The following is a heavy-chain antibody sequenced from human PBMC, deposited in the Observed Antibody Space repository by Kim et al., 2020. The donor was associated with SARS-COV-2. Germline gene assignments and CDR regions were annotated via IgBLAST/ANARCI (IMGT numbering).Heavy chain of an antibody. V-gene: IGHV4-59*13. CDR2: IYYSGST. J-gene: IGHJ4*02. D-gene: IGHD3-16*02. CDR1: GGSISSYY. Sequence: SETLSLTCTVSGGSISSYYWSWIRQPPGKGLEWIGYIYYSGSTNYNPSLKSRVTISVDTSKNQFSLKLSSVTAADTAVYYCARILYHWGSYRPEYYFDYWGQGTLVTVSS. CDR3: ARILYHWGSYRPEYYFDY.